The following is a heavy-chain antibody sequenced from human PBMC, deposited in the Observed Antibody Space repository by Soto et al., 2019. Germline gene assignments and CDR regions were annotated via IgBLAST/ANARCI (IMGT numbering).Heavy chain of an antibody. J-gene: IGHJ6*02. CDR1: GGTFSSYA. Sequence: SVKVSCKASGGTFSSYAISWVRQAPGQGLEWMGGIIPIFGTANYAQKFQGRVTITADESTSTAYMELSSLRSEDTAVYYCARSPIFCSGGSCYTPYGMDVWGQGTTVTVSS. V-gene: IGHV1-69*13. D-gene: IGHD2-15*01. CDR2: IIPIFGTA. CDR3: ARSPIFCSGGSCYTPYGMDV.